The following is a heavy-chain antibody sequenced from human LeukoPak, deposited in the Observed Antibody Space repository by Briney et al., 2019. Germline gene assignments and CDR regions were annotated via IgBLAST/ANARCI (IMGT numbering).Heavy chain of an antibody. CDR1: GGSFSGYY. CDR3: ARDVAGDY. V-gene: IGHV3-7*01. D-gene: IGHD6-13*01. CDR2: IKQDGSEK. Sequence: ETLSLTCAVYGGSFSGYYWSWVRQAPGKGLEWVANIKQDGSEKYYVDSVKGRFTISRDNAKNSLYLQMNSLSAEDTAVYYCARDVAGDYWGQGTLVTVSS. J-gene: IGHJ4*02.